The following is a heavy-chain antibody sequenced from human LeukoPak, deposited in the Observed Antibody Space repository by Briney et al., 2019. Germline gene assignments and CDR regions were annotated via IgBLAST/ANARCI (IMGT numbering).Heavy chain of an antibody. CDR1: GFTFSSYG. V-gene: IGHV3-30*02. Sequence: GGSLRLSCAASGFTFSSYGMHWVRQAPGKGLGWVAFIRYVGSNKYYADSVKGRFTISRDNSKSTLYLQMNSLRAEDTAVYYCAKDQYSSSYYFDYWGQGTLVTVSS. CDR3: AKDQYSSSYYFDY. CDR2: IRYVGSNK. D-gene: IGHD6-6*01. J-gene: IGHJ4*02.